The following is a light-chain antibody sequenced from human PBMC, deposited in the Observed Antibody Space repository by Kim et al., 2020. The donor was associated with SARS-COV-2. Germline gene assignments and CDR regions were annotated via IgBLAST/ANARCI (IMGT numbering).Light chain of an antibody. Sequence: IVLTQSPGTLSLSPGERATLSCRASQSVPITYLAWYQQKPGQAPRLLIYGTSSRSTGIPDRFSGSGSGTDFTLTISKLEPEDFAVYYCQHFGGSSLYVVGQGTKLEI. CDR1: QSVPITY. V-gene: IGKV3-20*01. J-gene: IGKJ2*01. CDR2: GTS. CDR3: QHFGGSSLYV.